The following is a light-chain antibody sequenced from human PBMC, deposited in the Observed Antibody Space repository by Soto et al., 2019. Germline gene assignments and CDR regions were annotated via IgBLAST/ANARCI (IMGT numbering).Light chain of an antibody. Sequence: EIVLTQSPATLSLSPGGRAILSCGGSQSVSSSYLAWYQQQPGLAPRLLIYDASSRATSIPDRFSGSGSGTDFTLTISRLEPEDFAVYYCQQYGSSPPDFGQGTRLEIK. CDR2: DAS. J-gene: IGKJ5*01. CDR1: QSVSSSY. V-gene: IGKV3D-20*01. CDR3: QQYGSSPPD.